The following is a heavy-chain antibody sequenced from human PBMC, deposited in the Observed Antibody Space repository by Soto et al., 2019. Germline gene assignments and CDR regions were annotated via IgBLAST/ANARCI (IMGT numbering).Heavy chain of an antibody. D-gene: IGHD3-22*01. J-gene: IGHJ5*02. CDR2: IYHSGST. Sequence: SETLSLTCAVSGGSISSSNWWSCVRQPPGKGLEWIGEIYHSGSTNYNPSLKSRVTISVDKSKNQFSLKLSSVTAADTAVYYCARVAITMIVVVTANWFDPWGQGTLVTVSS. CDR3: ARVAITMIVVVTANWFDP. V-gene: IGHV4-4*02. CDR1: GGSISSSNW.